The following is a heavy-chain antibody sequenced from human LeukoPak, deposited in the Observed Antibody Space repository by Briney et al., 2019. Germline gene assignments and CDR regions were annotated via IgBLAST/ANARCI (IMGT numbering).Heavy chain of an antibody. D-gene: IGHD3-22*01. CDR2: INHSGST. CDR3: ARAGDSSSYFADFDY. V-gene: IGHV4-34*01. J-gene: IGHJ4*02. CDR1: GGSFSGYY. Sequence: SETLSLTCAVYGGSFSGYYWSWIRQPPGKGLEWIGEINHSGSTNYNPSLKSRVTISVDTSKNQFSLKLSSVTAADTAVYYCARAGDSSSYFADFDYWGQGTLVTVSS.